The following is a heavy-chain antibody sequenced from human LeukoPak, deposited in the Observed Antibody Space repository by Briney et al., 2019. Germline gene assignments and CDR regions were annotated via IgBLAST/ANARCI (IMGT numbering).Heavy chain of an antibody. CDR2: IYYTGST. D-gene: IGHD2-2*01. CDR1: GGSISNYY. V-gene: IGHV4-59*01. Sequence: PSETLSLTCTVSGGSISNYYWSWIRQPPGKGLEWIGYIYYTGSTNYNPSLTSRVNISVDTSKNQFSLNLTSVTAADTAVYYCAREVVVPAAIPPGYADYYYMDVWGKGTTVTVSS. CDR3: AREVVVPAAIPPGYADYYYMDV. J-gene: IGHJ6*03.